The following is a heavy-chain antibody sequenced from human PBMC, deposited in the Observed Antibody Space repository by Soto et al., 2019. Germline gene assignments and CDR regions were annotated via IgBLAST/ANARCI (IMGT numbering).Heavy chain of an antibody. Sequence: EVQLVESGGGLVKPGGSLRLSCAASGFTFSNAWMSWVRQAPGKGLEWVGRIKSKTNGGTTDYAAPVKGRFTISRDDSKTTLYLQMNSLKTDDTAVYYCTPEVVVPAARYYYYGMDVWGQGTTVTVSS. V-gene: IGHV3-15*01. J-gene: IGHJ6*02. CDR2: IKSKTNGGTT. D-gene: IGHD2-2*01. CDR3: TPEVVVPAARYYYYGMDV. CDR1: GFTFSNAW.